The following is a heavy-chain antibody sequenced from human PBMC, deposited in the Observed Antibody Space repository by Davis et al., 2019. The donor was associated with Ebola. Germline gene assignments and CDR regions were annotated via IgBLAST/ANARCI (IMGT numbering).Heavy chain of an antibody. CDR1: GGSISSYY. Sequence: MPSETLSLTCTVSGGSISSYYWSWIRQPPGKGLEWIGYIYYSGSTNYNPSLKSRVTISVDTSKNQFSLKLSSVTAADTAVYYCARIGSSSWPTYYGMDVWGQGTTVTVSS. J-gene: IGHJ6*02. V-gene: IGHV4-59*01. D-gene: IGHD6-13*01. CDR3: ARIGSSSWPTYYGMDV. CDR2: IYYSGST.